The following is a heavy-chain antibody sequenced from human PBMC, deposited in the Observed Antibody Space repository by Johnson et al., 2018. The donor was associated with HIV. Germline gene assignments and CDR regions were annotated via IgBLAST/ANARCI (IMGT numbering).Heavy chain of an antibody. CDR2: ISSSGGTI. D-gene: IGHD3-22*01. V-gene: IGHV3-48*04. Sequence: MLLVESGGGVVQPGRSLRLSCAASGFTFSSYGMHWVRQAPGKGLEWVSYISSSGGTIYYADSVKGRFSISRDNAKNSLYLQMNSPRAEDTAVYYCARDRGYWDAFDIWGQGTMVTVSS. CDR1: GFTFSSYG. CDR3: ARDRGYWDAFDI. J-gene: IGHJ3*02.